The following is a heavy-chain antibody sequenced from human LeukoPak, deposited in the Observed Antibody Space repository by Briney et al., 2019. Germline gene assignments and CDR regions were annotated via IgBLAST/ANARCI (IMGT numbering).Heavy chain of an antibody. Sequence: PGGSLRLSCAASGFTVSSNYMSWVRQAPGKGLEWVSVIYSGGSTYYADSVKGRFTISRDNSKNTLYLQRNSLRAEDTAVYYCARATERYFDYWGQGTLVTVSS. CDR3: ARATERYFDY. J-gene: IGHJ4*02. D-gene: IGHD4-17*01. CDR1: GFTVSSNY. V-gene: IGHV3-53*01. CDR2: IYSGGST.